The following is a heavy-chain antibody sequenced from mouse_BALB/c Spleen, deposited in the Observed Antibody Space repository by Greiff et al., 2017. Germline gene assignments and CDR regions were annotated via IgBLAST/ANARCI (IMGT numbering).Heavy chain of an antibody. CDR2: IDPANGNT. CDR3: ASGNYVYWYFDV. D-gene: IGHD2-1*01. V-gene: IGHV14-3*02. CDR1: GFNIKDTY. Sequence: EVQLQQSGAELVKPGASVKLSCTASGFNIKDTYMHWVKQRPEQGLEWIGRIDPANGNTKYDPKFQGKATITADTSSNTAYLQLSSLTSEDTAVYYCASGNYVYWYFDVWGAGTTVTVSA. J-gene: IGHJ1*01.